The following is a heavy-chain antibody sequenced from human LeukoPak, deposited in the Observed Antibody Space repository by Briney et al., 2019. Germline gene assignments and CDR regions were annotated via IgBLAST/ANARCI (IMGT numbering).Heavy chain of an antibody. CDR2: ISYDGSNK. CDR1: GLTFSSYG. J-gene: IGHJ3*02. CDR3: AKDRGDYYDSSGDYSGGFDI. Sequence: PGGSLRLSCAASGLTFSSYGMHWVRHAPGKGLEWVAVISYDGSNKYYADSVKGRFTISRDNSKNTLYLQMNSLRAEDTAVYYCAKDRGDYYDSSGDYSGGFDIWGQGTMVTVSS. D-gene: IGHD3-22*01. V-gene: IGHV3-30*18.